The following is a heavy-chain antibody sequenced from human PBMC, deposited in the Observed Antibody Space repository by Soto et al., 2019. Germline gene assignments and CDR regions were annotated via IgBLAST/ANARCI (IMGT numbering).Heavy chain of an antibody. J-gene: IGHJ6*02. V-gene: IGHV3-33*01. CDR3: ARDRAYCGGDCYSGDYYGMDV. CDR2: IWYDGSNK. D-gene: IGHD2-21*02. CDR1: GFTFSSYG. Sequence: GGSLRLSCAASGFTFSSYGMHWVRQAPGKGLEWVAVIWYDGSNKYYADSVKGRFTISRDNSKNTLYLQMNSLRAEDTAVYYCARDRAYCGGDCYSGDYYGMDVWGQGTTVTVSS.